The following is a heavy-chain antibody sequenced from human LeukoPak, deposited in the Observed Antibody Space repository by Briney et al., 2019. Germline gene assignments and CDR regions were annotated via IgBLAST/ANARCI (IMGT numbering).Heavy chain of an antibody. CDR2: ISYDGSNK. V-gene: IGHV3-30-3*01. D-gene: IGHD3-22*01. J-gene: IGHJ5*02. CDR3: ARGSNYYDSSGYGRDWFDP. Sequence: GGPLRLSCAASGFTLSSYAMHWVRQAPGKGLEGVAVISYDGSNKYYADSVKGRFTISRDNSKNTLYLQMNSLRAEDTAVYYCARGSNYYDSSGYGRDWFDPWGQGTLVTVSS. CDR1: GFTLSSYA.